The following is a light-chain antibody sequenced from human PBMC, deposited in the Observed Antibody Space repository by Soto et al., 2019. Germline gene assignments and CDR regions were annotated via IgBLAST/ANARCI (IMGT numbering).Light chain of an antibody. J-gene: IGLJ2*01. CDR1: SSNIGSNA. V-gene: IGLV1-44*01. CDR2: GQN. Sequence: QSVLTQPPSASRTPGQRVTISCSGSSSNIGSNAVTWYQHLPGTAPKLLIYGQNQRPAGVPDRFSGSKSGTSASLAISGLQSEDEADYYCAVCDDSLAGRVFGGGTKLTVL. CDR3: AVCDDSLAGRV.